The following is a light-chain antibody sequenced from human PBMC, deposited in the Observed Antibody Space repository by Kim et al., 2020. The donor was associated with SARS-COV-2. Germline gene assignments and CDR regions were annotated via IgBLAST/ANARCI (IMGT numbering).Light chain of an antibody. CDR2: DAS. V-gene: IGKV3-15*01. CDR1: QSVSSY. Sequence: SPRERAPLSCRASQSVSSYLAWYQQKPGQAPRLLIYDASTRATGIPARFSGSGSGTEFTLTISSLQSEDFAVYYCQQYNNWPPITFGQGTRLEIK. CDR3: QQYNNWPPIT. J-gene: IGKJ5*01.